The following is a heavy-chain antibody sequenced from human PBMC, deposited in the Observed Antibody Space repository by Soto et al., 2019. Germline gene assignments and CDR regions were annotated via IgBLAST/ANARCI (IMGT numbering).Heavy chain of an antibody. V-gene: IGHV3-15*07. CDR3: TTVYYCGGDCRGGWDEVDY. CDR1: GFTFSNAW. CDR2: IKSKTDGGTT. Sequence: EVQLVESGGGLVKPGGSLRLSCAASGFTFSNAWMNWVRQAPGKGLEWVGRIKSKTDGGTTDYAAPVKGRFTISRDDSKNTLYLQMNSLKTEDTAVYYCTTVYYCGGDCRGGWDEVDYWGQGTLVTVSS. D-gene: IGHD2-21*02. J-gene: IGHJ4*02.